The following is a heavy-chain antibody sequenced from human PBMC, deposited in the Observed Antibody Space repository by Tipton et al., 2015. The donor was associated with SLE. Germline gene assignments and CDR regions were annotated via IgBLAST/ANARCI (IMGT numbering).Heavy chain of an antibody. CDR1: GFTFSGYR. J-gene: IGHJ4*02. Sequence: SLRLSCVGSGFTFSGYRMSWVRQAPGKGLEWVANINQDGGEKYYLDSVRGRFTISRDNAMDSLHLHMDSLRAEDTAVYYCAREFRYLEWPVFDNWGQGTLVTVSS. CDR3: AREFRYLEWPVFDN. D-gene: IGHD3-3*01. V-gene: IGHV3-7*03. CDR2: INQDGGEK.